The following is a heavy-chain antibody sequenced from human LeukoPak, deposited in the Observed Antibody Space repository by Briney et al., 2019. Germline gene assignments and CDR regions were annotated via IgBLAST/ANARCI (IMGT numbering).Heavy chain of an antibody. D-gene: IGHD3-22*01. CDR1: GGSISSGSYY. CDR3: ARGLTYYYDSSGYYPYYFDY. J-gene: IGHJ4*02. CDR2: IYTSGST. Sequence: PSETLSLTCTVSGGSISSGSYYWSWIRQPAGKGLEWIGRIYTSGSTNYNPPLKSRVTISVDTSKNQFSLKLSSVTAADTAVYYCARGLTYYYDSSGYYPYYFDYWGQGTLVTVST. V-gene: IGHV4-61*02.